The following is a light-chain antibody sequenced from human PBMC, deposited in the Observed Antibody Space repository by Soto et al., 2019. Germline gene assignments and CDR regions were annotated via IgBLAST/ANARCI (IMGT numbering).Light chain of an antibody. J-gene: IGKJ2*01. CDR2: DAS. CDR1: QSVSNN. CDR3: QQRRT. Sequence: EIALTQSPATLSVSPGERATLSCRASQSVSNNLTWYGQAPRLLIYDASNRATGIPARFSGSGSGTDFTLTISSLEPEDFAVYYCQQRRTFGQGTKVDIK. V-gene: IGKV3-11*01.